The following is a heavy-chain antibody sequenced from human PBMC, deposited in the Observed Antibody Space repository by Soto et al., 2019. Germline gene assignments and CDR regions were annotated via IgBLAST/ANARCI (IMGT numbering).Heavy chain of an antibody. CDR2: VSGSGGRT. D-gene: IGHD6-13*01. V-gene: IGHV3-23*01. CDR1: GFTFSSYA. Sequence: EVQLLESGGGLVQPGGSLRLSCAASGFTFSSYAMSWVRQAPGKGLEWVSAVSGSGGRTYYADSVKGRFTLSRDNSKNTLSLQMNSLRAEDTAVYYCAKDPYSTAAAGYYFDYWGQGTLVTVSS. CDR3: AKDPYSTAAAGYYFDY. J-gene: IGHJ4*02.